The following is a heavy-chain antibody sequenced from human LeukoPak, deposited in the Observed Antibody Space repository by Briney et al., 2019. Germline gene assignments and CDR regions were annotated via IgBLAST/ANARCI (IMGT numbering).Heavy chain of an antibody. CDR2: ISYDGSNK. Sequence: GRSLRLSCAASGFTFSSYAMHWVRQAPGKGLEWVAVISYDGSNKYYADSVKGRFTISRDNSKNTLYLQMNSLRAEDTAVYYCARDTGRSGIRGSFDYWGQGTLVTVSS. CDR1: GFTFSSYA. CDR3: ARDTGRSGIRGSFDY. D-gene: IGHD1-14*01. J-gene: IGHJ4*02. V-gene: IGHV3-30-3*01.